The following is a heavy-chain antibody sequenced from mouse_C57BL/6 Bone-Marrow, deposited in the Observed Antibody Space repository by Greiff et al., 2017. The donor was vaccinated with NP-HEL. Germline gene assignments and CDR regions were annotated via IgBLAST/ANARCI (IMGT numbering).Heavy chain of an antibody. D-gene: IGHD1-1*01. V-gene: IGHV14-4*01. CDR3: TTEDYSVAY. J-gene: IGHJ3*01. CDR2: IDPENGDT. Sequence: EVQLMESGAELVRPGASVKLSCTASGFTIKDDYMHWVKQRPEQGLEWIGWIDPENGDTEYASKFQGKATITADTSSNTAYLQLSSLTSEDTAVYYCTTEDYSVAYGGQGTLVTVSA. CDR1: GFTIKDDY.